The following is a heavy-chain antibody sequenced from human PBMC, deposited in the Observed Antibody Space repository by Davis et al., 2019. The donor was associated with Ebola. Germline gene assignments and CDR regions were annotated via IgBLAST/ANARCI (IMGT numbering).Heavy chain of an antibody. Sequence: PGGSLRLSCTVSGGSISSYYWSWIRQPPGKGLEWIGYIYYSGSTNYNPSLKSRVTISVDTSKNQFSLKLSSVTAADTAVYYCARASNPRYTAGGGIFVENAFDIWGQGTMVTVSS. V-gene: IGHV4-59*08. CDR3: ARASNPRYTAGGGIFVENAFDI. J-gene: IGHJ3*02. CDR1: GGSISSYY. CDR2: IYYSGST. D-gene: IGHD3-3*01.